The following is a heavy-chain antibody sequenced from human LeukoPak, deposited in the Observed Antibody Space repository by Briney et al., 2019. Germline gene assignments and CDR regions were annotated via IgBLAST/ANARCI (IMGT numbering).Heavy chain of an antibody. D-gene: IGHD6-19*01. CDR2: ISYDGSNK. CDR1: GFTFSSYA. J-gene: IGHJ4*02. Sequence: PGGSLRLSCAASGFTFSSYAMHWVRQAPGKGLEWVAVISYDGSNKYYADSVKGRFTISRDNSKNTLYLQMNSLRAEDTAVYYCAKDLDGSGLYGGLDYWGQGILVTVSS. V-gene: IGHV3-30*04. CDR3: AKDLDGSGLYGGLDY.